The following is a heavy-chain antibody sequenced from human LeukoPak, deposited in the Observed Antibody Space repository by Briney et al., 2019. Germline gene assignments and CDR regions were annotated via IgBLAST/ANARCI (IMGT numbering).Heavy chain of an antibody. CDR2: ISYDGSNK. CDR1: GFTFSSYG. CDR3: ANDGGLAAAGPSVS. D-gene: IGHD6-13*01. Sequence: GRSLRLSCAASGFTFSSYGMHWVRQAPGKGLEWVAVISYDGSNKYYADSVKGRFTISRDNSKNTLYLQMNSLRAEDTAVYYCANDGGLAAAGPSVSWGQGTLVTVSS. J-gene: IGHJ5*02. V-gene: IGHV3-30*18.